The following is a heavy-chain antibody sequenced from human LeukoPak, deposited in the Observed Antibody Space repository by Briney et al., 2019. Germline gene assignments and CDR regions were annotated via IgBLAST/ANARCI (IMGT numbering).Heavy chain of an antibody. V-gene: IGHV3-23*01. Sequence: GGSLRLSCAASGFTFNAYAMSWVRQAPGKGLEWISGIRGTGTITKYADFVRGRFTISRDNSKNTLFLQINSLRAEDTAVYYCAKVPRRVGYHPTEGLYYYGMEIWGQGTTVTVS. D-gene: IGHD5-24*01. CDR1: GFTFNAYA. J-gene: IGHJ6*02. CDR3: AKVPRRVGYHPTEGLYYYGMEI. CDR2: IRGTGTIT.